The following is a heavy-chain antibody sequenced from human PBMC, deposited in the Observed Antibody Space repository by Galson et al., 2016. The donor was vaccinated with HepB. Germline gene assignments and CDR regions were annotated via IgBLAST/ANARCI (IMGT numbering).Heavy chain of an antibody. J-gene: IGHJ5*02. CDR2: IIPMFGTA. CDR3: AGMYYDFRSGYYIMKSFDP. D-gene: IGHD3-3*01. CDR1: GATFSNSG. V-gene: IGHV1-69*13. Sequence: SVKVSCKAPGATFSNSGINWVRQAPGQGLEWMGGIIPMFGTANYAQKFQGRVTITADESTNTAYLELSNVRSEDTAVYYCAGMYYDFRSGYYIMKSFDPWGQGTLVTVSS.